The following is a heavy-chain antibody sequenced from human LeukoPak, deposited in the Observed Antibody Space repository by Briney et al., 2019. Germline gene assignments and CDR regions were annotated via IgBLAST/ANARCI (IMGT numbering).Heavy chain of an antibody. D-gene: IGHD6-13*01. CDR3: ARGVPSYSSRYYFDY. V-gene: IGHV1-18*01. Sequence: ASVKVSCKASGYTFTSYGISWVRQAPGQGLEWMGWISAYNGNTNYAQKLQGRVTMATDTSTSTAYMELRSLRSDDTAVYYCARGVPSYSSRYYFDYWGQGTLVTVSS. CDR2: ISAYNGNT. CDR1: GYTFTSYG. J-gene: IGHJ4*02.